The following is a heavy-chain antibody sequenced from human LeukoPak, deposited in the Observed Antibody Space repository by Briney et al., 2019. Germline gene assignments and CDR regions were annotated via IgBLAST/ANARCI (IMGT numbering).Heavy chain of an antibody. Sequence: ASVKVSCKASGYTFTSYYMHLVRQAPGQGLEWMGIINPSGGSTSYAQKFQGRVTMTRDTSTSTVYMELSSLSSEDTDVYYCARSFPSPYYYDSSYLRGFDLWGRGTLVTVSS. V-gene: IGHV1-46*01. J-gene: IGHJ2*01. CDR1: GYTFTSYY. CDR3: ARSFPSPYYYDSSYLRGFDL. CDR2: INPSGGST. D-gene: IGHD3-22*01.